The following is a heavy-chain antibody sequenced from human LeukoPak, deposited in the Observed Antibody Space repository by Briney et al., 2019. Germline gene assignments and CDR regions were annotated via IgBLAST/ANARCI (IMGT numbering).Heavy chain of an antibody. D-gene: IGHD4-17*01. V-gene: IGHV4-39*01. Sequence: PSETLSLTCTVSGGSVRSSSYYWGWIRQPPGKGLKWIGTIYYSGSTYYDPSLKSRVTISVDTSKNQFSLKLSSVTAADTAVYYCARPYGDSSWGQGILVTVSS. CDR3: ARPYGDSS. CDR2: IYYSGST. CDR1: GGSVRSSSYY. J-gene: IGHJ5*02.